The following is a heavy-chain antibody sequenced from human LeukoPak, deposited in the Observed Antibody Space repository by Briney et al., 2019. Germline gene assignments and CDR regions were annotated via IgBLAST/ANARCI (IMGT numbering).Heavy chain of an antibody. Sequence: GGSLRLSCAASGFTFSSYSMNWVRQAPGKGLEWVSSISSSSSYIYYADSVKGRFTISRDNAKNSLYLQMNSLRAEDTAVYYCARDYTVTTYYYYYYMDVWGKGTTVTVSS. CDR1: GFTFSSYS. CDR3: ARDYTVTTYYYYYYMDV. V-gene: IGHV3-21*01. CDR2: ISSSSSYI. D-gene: IGHD4-17*01. J-gene: IGHJ6*03.